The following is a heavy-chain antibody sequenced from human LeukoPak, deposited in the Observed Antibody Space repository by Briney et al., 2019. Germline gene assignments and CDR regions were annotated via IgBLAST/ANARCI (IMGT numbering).Heavy chain of an antibody. CDR3: AREGVQTTVDAFDI. J-gene: IGHJ3*02. Sequence: GGSLRLSCAASGFTLKIYPMHWVRQAPGKGLEWLSVISHDGSDKNNADSVKGRFIISRDNSKNTIYPQLNSLRPEDTAMYYCAREGVQTTVDAFDIWGLGTMVIVSS. CDR1: GFTLKIYP. CDR2: ISHDGSDK. V-gene: IGHV3-30*04. D-gene: IGHD4-17*01.